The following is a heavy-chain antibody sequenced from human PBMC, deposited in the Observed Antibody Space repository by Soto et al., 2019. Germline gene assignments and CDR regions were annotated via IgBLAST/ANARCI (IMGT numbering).Heavy chain of an antibody. CDR2: ISSSSSTI. V-gene: IGHV3-48*02. CDR3: ARDFTVLWSGPPRGWFDP. D-gene: IGHD3-3*01. CDR1: GFTCSSYS. J-gene: IGHJ5*02. Sequence: PGGSLRLSCAASGFTCSSYSMNWVRQAPGKGLEWVSYISSSSSTIYYADSVKGRFTISRDNAKNSLYLQMNSLRDEDTAVYYCARDFTVLWSGPPRGWFDPWGQGTLVTVSS.